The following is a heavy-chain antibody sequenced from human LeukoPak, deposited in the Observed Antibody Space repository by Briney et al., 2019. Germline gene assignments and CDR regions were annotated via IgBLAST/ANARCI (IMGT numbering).Heavy chain of an antibody. Sequence: GGSLRLSCVASEFTVRSNYMSWVRQAPGKGLEWVSVLHSGGDTYYADSVKGRFTISRDDSKNTLYLQMNSLRAEDTAVYYFARGRVYYYYDYWGQGTLVTVSS. D-gene: IGHD5/OR15-5a*01. CDR2: LHSGGDT. J-gene: IGHJ4*02. V-gene: IGHV3-53*01. CDR1: EFTVRSNY. CDR3: ARGRVYYYYDY.